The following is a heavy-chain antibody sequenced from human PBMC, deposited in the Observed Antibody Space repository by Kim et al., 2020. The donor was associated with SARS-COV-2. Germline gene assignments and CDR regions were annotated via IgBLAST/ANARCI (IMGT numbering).Heavy chain of an antibody. D-gene: IGHD3-10*01. J-gene: IGHJ4*02. V-gene: IGHV3-33*06. CDR3: AKDGEWVNPPRGRFDY. CDR2: IWYDGSNK. Sequence: GGSLRLSCAASGFTFSSYGMHWVRQAPGKGLEWVAVIWYDGSNKYYADSVKGRFTISRDNSKNTLYLQMNSPRAEDTAVYYCAKDGEWVNPPRGRFDYWGQGTLVTVSS. CDR1: GFTFSSYG.